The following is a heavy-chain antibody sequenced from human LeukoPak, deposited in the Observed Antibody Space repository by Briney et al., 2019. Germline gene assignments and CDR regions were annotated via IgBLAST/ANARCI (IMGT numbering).Heavy chain of an antibody. D-gene: IGHD2-2*01. J-gene: IGHJ4*02. Sequence: GGSLRLSCAASGFTFSDYYMSWIRQAPGKGLEWVSYISSSGYTIYYADSVKGRFTISRDNAKNSLYLQMNSLRAEDTAVYYCARDRGRLLVPAAFDYWGKGTLVTVSS. V-gene: IGHV3-11*01. CDR1: GFTFSDYY. CDR2: ISSSGYTI. CDR3: ARDRGRLLVPAAFDY.